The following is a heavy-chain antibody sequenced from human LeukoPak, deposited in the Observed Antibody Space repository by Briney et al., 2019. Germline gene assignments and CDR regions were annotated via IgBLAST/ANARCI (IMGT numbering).Heavy chain of an antibody. CDR2: ISGSGGST. J-gene: IGHJ5*02. CDR1: GFTFSSYA. V-gene: IGHV3-23*01. CDR3: AKDRPYYGSGGPANWFDP. D-gene: IGHD3-10*01. Sequence: GGSLRLSCAASGFTFSSYAMSWVRQAPGKGLEWVSAISGSGGSTYYADSVKGRFTISRDNSKNTLYLQMNSLRAEDTAVYYCAKDRPYYGSGGPANWFDPWGQGTLATVSS.